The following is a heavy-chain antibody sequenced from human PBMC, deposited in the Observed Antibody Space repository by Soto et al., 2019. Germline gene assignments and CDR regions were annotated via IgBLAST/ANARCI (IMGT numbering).Heavy chain of an antibody. CDR1: GFTFSSYE. J-gene: IGHJ5*02. Sequence: PGGSVRLSXAASGFTFSSYEMNWVRQAPGKGLEWVSYISSSGSTIYYADSVKGRFTISRDNAKNSLYLQMNSLRAEDTAVYYCARDLTPTYYDFWSGYYPNWFDPWGQGTLVTVSS. V-gene: IGHV3-48*03. CDR3: ARDLTPTYYDFWSGYYPNWFDP. D-gene: IGHD3-3*01. CDR2: ISSSGSTI.